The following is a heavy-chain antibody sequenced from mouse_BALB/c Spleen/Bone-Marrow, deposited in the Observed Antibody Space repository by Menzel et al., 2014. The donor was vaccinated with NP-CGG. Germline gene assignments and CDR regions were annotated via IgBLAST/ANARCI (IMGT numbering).Heavy chain of an antibody. V-gene: IGHV1S135*01. J-gene: IGHJ3*01. Sequence: SGPELVKPGASVKVSCTASGYSFTDSNMYWVKQGHGKSLEWIGDIDPYNGGTRYNQKFKGKATLTVDKSSSTAFMHLNSLTSEDSAVYYCARRTPRASGFPHWGQGTLVTVSA. CDR1: GYSFTDSN. CDR2: IDPYNGGT. D-gene: IGHD3-2*01. CDR3: ARRTPRASGFPH.